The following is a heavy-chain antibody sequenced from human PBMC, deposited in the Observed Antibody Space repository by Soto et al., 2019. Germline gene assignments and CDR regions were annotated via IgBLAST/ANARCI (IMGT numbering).Heavy chain of an antibody. CDR3: AKQLPDHALWRSYFVAIDI. Sequence: EVQLLESGGGLVQPGGSLRLSCAASGFTFSSYAMSWVRQAPGKGLEWVSSISGSGGSTYYADSVKGRFTISRDNSKNTLYPQMNCLRAGYTPLYYWAKQLPDHALWRSYFVAIDIGGQGEMFTVCS. CDR2: ISGSGGST. D-gene: IGHD3-16*01. CDR1: GFTFSSYA. J-gene: IGHJ3*02. V-gene: IGHV3-23*01.